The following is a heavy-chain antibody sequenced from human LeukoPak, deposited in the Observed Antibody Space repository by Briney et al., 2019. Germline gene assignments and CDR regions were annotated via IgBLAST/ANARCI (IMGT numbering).Heavy chain of an antibody. CDR3: ARGPYSSGHPRNWFDP. CDR2: INHSGST. D-gene: IGHD6-19*01. CDR1: GGSFSGYY. J-gene: IGHJ5*02. V-gene: IGHV4-34*01. Sequence: SETLSLTCAVYGGSFSGYYWSWIRQPPGKGLEWMGEINHSGSTNYNPSLKSRVTISVDTSKNQFSLKLSSVTAADTAVYYCARGPYSSGHPRNWFDPWGQGTLVTVSS.